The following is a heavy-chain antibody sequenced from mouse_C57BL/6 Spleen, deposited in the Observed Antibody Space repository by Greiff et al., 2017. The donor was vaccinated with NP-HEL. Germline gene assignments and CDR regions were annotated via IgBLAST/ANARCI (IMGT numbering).Heavy chain of an antibody. CDR2: ISSGSSTI. D-gene: IGHD4-1*01. CDR1: GFTFSDYG. Sequence: EVKLVESGGGLVKPGGSLKLSCAASGFTFSDYGMHWVRQAPEKGLEWVAYISSGSSTIYYADTVKGRFTISRDNAKNTLFLQMTSLRSEDTAMYYCARKDNWAYYFDYWGQGTTLTVSS. V-gene: IGHV5-17*01. CDR3: ARKDNWAYYFDY. J-gene: IGHJ2*01.